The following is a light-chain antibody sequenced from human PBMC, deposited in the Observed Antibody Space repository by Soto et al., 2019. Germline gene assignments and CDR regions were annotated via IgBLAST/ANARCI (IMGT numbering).Light chain of an antibody. V-gene: IGKV3D-15*01. J-gene: IGKJ4*01. CDR1: ENVGTN. CDR2: GSS. CDR3: QQYNNWGLS. Sequence: IVLTQSPATLSVSPGERVTLSCRASENVGTNLAWYQQRPGQPPRLLIYGSSTRATGISATFSGSGSRTEFTLTISSLQSEDCAVYYCQQYNNWGLSFGGGTRVEIK.